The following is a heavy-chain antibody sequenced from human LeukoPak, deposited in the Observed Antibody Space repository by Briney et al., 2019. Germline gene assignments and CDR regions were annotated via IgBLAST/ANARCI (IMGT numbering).Heavy chain of an antibody. V-gene: IGHV3-23*01. CDR2: ISGSGGST. D-gene: IGHD3-22*01. Sequence: PGGSLRLSCAASGFTFSSYAMSWVRQAPGKGLEWVSAISGSGGSTYYADSVKGRFTISRDNSKNTLYLQMNSLRAEDTAVYYCAKVPPYYDSSGYYYYYYGMDVWGQGTTVTVSS. J-gene: IGHJ6*02. CDR3: AKVPPYYDSSGYYYYYYGMDV. CDR1: GFTFSSYA.